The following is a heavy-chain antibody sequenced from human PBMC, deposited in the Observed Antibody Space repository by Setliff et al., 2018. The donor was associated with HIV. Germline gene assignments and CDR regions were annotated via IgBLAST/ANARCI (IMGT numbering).Heavy chain of an antibody. V-gene: IGHV4-61*09. CDR3: AKRTFGSVRLDP. D-gene: IGHD3-16*01. CDR2: IHTTGST. Sequence: SETLSLTCSVSGDSISSGSYYWSWIRLPAGKGLEWIGQIHTTGSTNYNPSLKRRVTISMDTSKNQFSLNLNSVTATDTAVYYCAKRTFGSVRLDPWGQGTLVTVSS. CDR1: GDSISSGSYY. J-gene: IGHJ5*02.